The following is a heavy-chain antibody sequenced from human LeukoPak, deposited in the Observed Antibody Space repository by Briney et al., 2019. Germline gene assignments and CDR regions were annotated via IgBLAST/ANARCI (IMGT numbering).Heavy chain of an antibody. V-gene: IGHV3-53*01. CDR2: MYSGGNT. CDR1: GFTVSSNY. D-gene: IGHD3-22*01. J-gene: IGHJ5*02. CDR3: ASDSSGYPNWFDP. Sequence: GGSLRLSCAASGFTVSSNYMSWVRQAPGKGLEWVSVMYSGGNTYYADSVKGRFTISRDNSKNTLYLQMNSLRAEDTAVYYCASDSSGYPNWFDPWGQGTLVTVSS.